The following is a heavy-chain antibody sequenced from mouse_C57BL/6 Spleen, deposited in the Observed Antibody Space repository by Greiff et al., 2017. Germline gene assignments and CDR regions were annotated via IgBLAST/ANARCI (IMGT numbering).Heavy chain of an antibody. CDR1: GYTFTSYW. J-gene: IGHJ3*01. V-gene: IGHV1-72*01. CDR2: IDPNSGGT. D-gene: IGHD2-3*01. CDR3: ARSIYDGYYGAY. Sequence: QVQLQQPGAELVKPGASVKLSCKASGYTFTSYWMHWVKQRPGRGLEWIGRIDPNSGGTKYNEKFKSKATLTVDKPSSTAYMQLSSLTSEDSAVYYGARSIYDGYYGAYWGQGTLVTVSA.